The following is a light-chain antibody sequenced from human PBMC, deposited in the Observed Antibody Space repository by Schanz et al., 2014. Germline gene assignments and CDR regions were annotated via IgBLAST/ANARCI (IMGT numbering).Light chain of an antibody. CDR1: QSIGTW. Sequence: DIQMTQSPSTLSASVGDRVIITCRASQSIGTWLAWYHQKPGKAPKALIYDASTLGSGVPARFSGSGSGTEFTLTITSLQPDDGGVYYCQEYKTSPYTFGQGTKLQIK. V-gene: IGKV1-5*01. CDR3: QEYKTSPYT. J-gene: IGKJ2*01. CDR2: DAS.